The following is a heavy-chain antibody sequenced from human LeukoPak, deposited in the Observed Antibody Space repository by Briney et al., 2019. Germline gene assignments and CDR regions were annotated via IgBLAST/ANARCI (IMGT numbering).Heavy chain of an antibody. V-gene: IGHV3-11*01. D-gene: IGHD3-22*01. CDR2: ISSSGSTI. J-gene: IGHJ4*02. CDR1: GFTFSDYY. CDR3: ASFPAYYYDSSGYNDY. Sequence: GGSLRLSCAASGFTFSDYYMSWIRQAPGKGLEWLSYISSSGSTIYYADSVKGRFTISRDNAKNSLYLQMNSLRAEDTAVYYCASFPAYYYDSSGYNDYWGQGTLVTVS.